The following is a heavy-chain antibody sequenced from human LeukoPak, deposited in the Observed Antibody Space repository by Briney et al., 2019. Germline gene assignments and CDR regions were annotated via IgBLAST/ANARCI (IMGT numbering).Heavy chain of an antibody. V-gene: IGHV4-59*01. CDR1: GGSISSYY. D-gene: IGHD2-15*01. CDR2: IYYSGST. Sequence: SETLSLTCTVSGGSISSYYWSWIRQPXXXXXXXIGYIYYSGSTNYNPSLKSRVTISVDTSKNQFSLKLSSVTAADTAVYYCARGGLLGDAFDIWGQGTMVTVSS. J-gene: IGHJ3*02. CDR3: ARGGLLGDAFDI.